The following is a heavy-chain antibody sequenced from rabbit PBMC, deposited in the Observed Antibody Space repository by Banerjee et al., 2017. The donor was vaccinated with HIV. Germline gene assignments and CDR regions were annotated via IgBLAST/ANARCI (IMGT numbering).Heavy chain of an antibody. CDR3: ARGVDWGIRLDL. CDR1: GIDFSSAYD. D-gene: IGHD4-1*01. CDR2: IYTGGGGT. V-gene: IGHV1S40*01. J-gene: IGHJ3*01. Sequence: QSLEESGGDLVKPGASLTLTCTASGIDFSSAYDMCWVRQAPGKGLEWIGYIYTGGGGTVSASWAKGRFTISKTSSTTVTLQMTSLTAADTATYFCARGVDWGIRLDLWGPGTLVTVS.